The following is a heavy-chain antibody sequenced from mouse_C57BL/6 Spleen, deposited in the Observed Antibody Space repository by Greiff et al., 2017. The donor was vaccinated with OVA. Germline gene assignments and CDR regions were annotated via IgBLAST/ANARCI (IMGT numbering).Heavy chain of an antibody. CDR1: GYTFTDYE. CDR3: TRGEPFAY. CDR2: LDPETGGT. J-gene: IGHJ3*01. Sequence: QVQLQQSGAELVRPGASVTLSCKASGYTFTDYEMHWVKQTPVHGLEWIGALDPETGGTASNQKFKGKAILTADKSSSTAYMALRSLTSEDSAVYYCTRGEPFAYWGQGTLVTVSA. V-gene: IGHV1-15*01.